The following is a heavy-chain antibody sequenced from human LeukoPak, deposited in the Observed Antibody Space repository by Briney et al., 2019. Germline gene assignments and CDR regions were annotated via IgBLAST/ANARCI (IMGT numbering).Heavy chain of an antibody. CDR2: IYYSGGT. CDR1: GGAISSYY. CDR3: ARDGLYDSSGYYMDS. J-gene: IGHJ4*02. V-gene: IGHV4-59*01. D-gene: IGHD3-22*01. Sequence: PSETLSLTCIVSGGAISSYYWSWIRQSPGKGLEWIGYIYYSGGTNYNPSLMSRVTISVDRAQNQFSLTLTSVTAADTAVYYCARDGLYDSSGYYMDSWGQGTPVIVSS.